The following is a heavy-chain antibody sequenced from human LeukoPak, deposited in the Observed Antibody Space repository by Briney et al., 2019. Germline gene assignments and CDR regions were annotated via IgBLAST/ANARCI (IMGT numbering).Heavy chain of an antibody. V-gene: IGHV4-59*01. CDR1: GGSISSYY. Sequence: SSETLSLTCTVSGGSISSYYWSWLRQPPGKGLEWIGYIYYSGSTNYNPSLKSRVTISVDTSKNQFSLKLSSVTAADTAVYYCARVRRGDYSGDYIGRFDPWGQGTLVTVSS. CDR3: ARVRRGDYSGDYIGRFDP. J-gene: IGHJ5*02. D-gene: IGHD4-17*01. CDR2: IYYSGST.